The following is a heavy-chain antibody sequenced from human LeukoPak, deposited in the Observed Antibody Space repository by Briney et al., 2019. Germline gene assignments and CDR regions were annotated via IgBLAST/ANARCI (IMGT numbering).Heavy chain of an antibody. D-gene: IGHD2-2*01. J-gene: IGHJ4*02. CDR1: GYTFTSYD. V-gene: IGHV1-8*03. CDR2: MNPDSGNT. Sequence: AAVNVSCKASGYTFTSYDINWVRQATGQGLEWMGWMNPDSGNTGYAQKFQGRVTITRNTSISTAYMELSSLRSEDTALYYCARARRYCSSTSCYSDFHYWGQGTLVTVSS. CDR3: ARARRYCSSTSCYSDFHY.